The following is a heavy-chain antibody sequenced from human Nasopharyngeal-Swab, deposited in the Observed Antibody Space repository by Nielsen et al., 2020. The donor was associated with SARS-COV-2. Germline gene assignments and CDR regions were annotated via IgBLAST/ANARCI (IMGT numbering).Heavy chain of an antibody. Sequence: GESLKISCVDSGFRDYSMNWVRQAPGKGLEWVSSISSSSSDIYYADSVKGRFTISRDSAKNSLYLQMNNLRAEDTAVYYCVRDRGYYTFTDWGQGTLVTVSS. J-gene: IGHJ4*02. CDR1: GFRDYS. CDR3: VRDRGYYTFTD. CDR2: ISSSSSDI. D-gene: IGHD2/OR15-2a*01. V-gene: IGHV3-21*01.